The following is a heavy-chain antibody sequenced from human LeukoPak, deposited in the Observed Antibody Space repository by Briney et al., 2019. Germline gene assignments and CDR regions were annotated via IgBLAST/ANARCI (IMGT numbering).Heavy chain of an antibody. CDR2: IKYDASST. V-gene: IGHV3-74*01. CDR1: GFTFSSYG. D-gene: IGHD1-26*01. Sequence: PGGSLRLSCAASGFTFSSYGMHWVRQARGKGLVWVSRIKYDASSTSYADSVKGRFTISRDNAKNTLYLQMNSLRAEDTAVYYCARGATYAYYQDYWGQGTLVTVSS. J-gene: IGHJ4*02. CDR3: ARGATYAYYQDY.